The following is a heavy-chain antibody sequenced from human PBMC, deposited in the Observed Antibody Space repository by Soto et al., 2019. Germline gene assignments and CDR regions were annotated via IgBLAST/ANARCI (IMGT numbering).Heavy chain of an antibody. CDR1: GFTFSSYG. CDR2: IWYDGSNK. D-gene: IGHD3-10*01. CDR3: ARDSHGSGSYYRRWVAYYGMDV. Sequence: PGGSLRLSCAASGFTFSSYGMHWVRQAPGKGLEWVAVIWYDGSNKYYADSVKGRFTISRDSSKNTLYLQMNSLRAEDTAVYYCARDSHGSGSYYRRWVAYYGMDVWGQGTTVTVSS. V-gene: IGHV3-33*01. J-gene: IGHJ6*02.